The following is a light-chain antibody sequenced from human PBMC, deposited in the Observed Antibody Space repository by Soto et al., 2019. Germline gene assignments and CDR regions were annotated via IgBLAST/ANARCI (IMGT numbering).Light chain of an antibody. CDR1: QGIAGW. CDR2: TSS. V-gene: IGKV1D-12*01. CDR3: QQANSFPLT. Sequence: DIQVTQSPSSVSASVGDRVTITCRASQGIAGWLAWYQQKPGKAPKLLIHTSSIWQSGIPSRFSGSGSGTDFTFTISSLQPEDFAVYYCQQANSFPLTFGGGTKVEIK. J-gene: IGKJ4*01.